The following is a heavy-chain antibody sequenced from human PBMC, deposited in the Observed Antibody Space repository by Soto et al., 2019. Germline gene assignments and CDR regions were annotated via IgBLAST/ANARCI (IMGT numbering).Heavy chain of an antibody. CDR1: GGSISSGDYY. V-gene: IGHV4-30-4*01. Sequence: KPSETLSLTCTVSGGSISSGDYYWSWIRQPPGKGLEWIGYIYYSGSTYYNPSLKSRVTISVDTSKNQFSLKLSSVTAADTAVYYCAREVGGDYCLFDYWGQGTLVTVS. J-gene: IGHJ4*02. CDR3: AREVGGDYCLFDY. CDR2: IYYSGST. D-gene: IGHD4-17*01.